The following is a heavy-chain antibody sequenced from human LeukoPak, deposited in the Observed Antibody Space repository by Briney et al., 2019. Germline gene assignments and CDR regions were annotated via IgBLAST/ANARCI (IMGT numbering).Heavy chain of an antibody. V-gene: IGHV4-34*01. CDR3: ARYVPVRTGTTRASFDY. D-gene: IGHD1-1*01. CDR1: GGSFSGYY. CDR2: INQSGDT. J-gene: IGHJ4*02. Sequence: PSETLSLTCAVYGGSFSGYYWSWIRQPPGKGLEWIGEINQSGDTNCDPSLKSRVTMSIDTSKSQFSLNLRSVTAADTAVYYCARYVPVRTGTTRASFDYWGQGTLVTVSS.